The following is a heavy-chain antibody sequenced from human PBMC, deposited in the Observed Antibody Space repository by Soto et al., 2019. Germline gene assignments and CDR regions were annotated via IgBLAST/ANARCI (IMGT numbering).Heavy chain of an antibody. D-gene: IGHD3-3*01. CDR2: IYYSGST. J-gene: IGHJ6*01. V-gene: IGHV4-61*08. CDR3: ARADFTIFAAGYYGLDV. CDR1: CGSVNSDGNY. Sequence: PPETLTLTCTVSCGSVNSDGNYWSWVRQHPGKGLEWIGYIYYSGSTNYNPSLKSRVTISVDTSKNQFSLKLSSVTAADTAVYYCARADFTIFAAGYYGLDVCAQRTTVTVSS.